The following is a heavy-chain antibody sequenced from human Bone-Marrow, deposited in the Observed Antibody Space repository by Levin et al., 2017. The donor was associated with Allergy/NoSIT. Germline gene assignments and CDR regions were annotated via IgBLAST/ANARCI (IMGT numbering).Heavy chain of an antibody. CDR2: MYYNGII. CDR1: GDSISSTEYY. CDR3: ARYGVERRWCWFGP. D-gene: IGHD4-17*01. Sequence: KTSETLSLTCTVSGDSISSTEYYWGWIRQPPGKGLEWIGSMYYNGIIYYNPSLKSRVTISADTSNNQFSLRLSSVTAADTAVYYCARYGVERRWCWFGPWGQGTLVTVS. V-gene: IGHV4-39*01. J-gene: IGHJ5*02.